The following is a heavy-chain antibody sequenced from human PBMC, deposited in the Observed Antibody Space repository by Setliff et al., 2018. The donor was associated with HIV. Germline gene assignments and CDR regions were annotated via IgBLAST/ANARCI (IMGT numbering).Heavy chain of an antibody. J-gene: IGHJ4*02. CDR2: SSGSGGST. Sequence: PGGSLRLSCAASGFTFSSYAMSWVRQAPGKGLEWGSASSGSGGSTYYADSVKGRFTISRDNSKNMLYLQMNSLTTEDTAVYYCTKPTTVVTSYYFDSWGQGTQVTV. V-gene: IGHV3-23*01. D-gene: IGHD4-17*01. CDR1: GFTFSSYA. CDR3: TKPTTVVTSYYFDS.